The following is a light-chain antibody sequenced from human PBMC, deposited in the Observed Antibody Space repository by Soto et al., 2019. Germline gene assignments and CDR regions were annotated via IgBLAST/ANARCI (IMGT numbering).Light chain of an antibody. CDR3: QNWGTGILV. CDR1: SGHSSYA. J-gene: IGLJ3*02. V-gene: IGLV4-69*01. CDR2: LNSDGSH. Sequence: QLVLTQSPSASSSLGASVKLTCALSSGHSSYAIAWHQQQPEKGPRALMKLNSDGSHTRGDGIPDRFSGSSSGAERYLTISSLQSEDEADYYCQNWGTGILVFGGGTKLTVL.